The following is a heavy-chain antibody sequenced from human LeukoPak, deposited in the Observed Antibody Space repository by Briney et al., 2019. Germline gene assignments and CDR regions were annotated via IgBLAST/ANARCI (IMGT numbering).Heavy chain of an antibody. J-gene: IGHJ4*02. Sequence: GGSLRLSCAASGFTFSNYAMNWVRQAPGKGLEWVAVISASSYSTSYADSVKGRFTISRDNSKNTLYLQMNSLRAENTAVYYCAKTRPLDSSSWSHGDYWGQGTLVTVSS. CDR2: ISASSYST. D-gene: IGHD6-13*01. CDR1: GFTFSNYA. V-gene: IGHV3-23*01. CDR3: AKTRPLDSSSWSHGDY.